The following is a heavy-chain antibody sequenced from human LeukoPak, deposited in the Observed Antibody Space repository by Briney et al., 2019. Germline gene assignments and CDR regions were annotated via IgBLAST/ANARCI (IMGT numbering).Heavy chain of an antibody. J-gene: IGHJ4*02. CDR3: ANALPGYSYGLPLFDY. Sequence: GGSLRLSCAASGFTFSSYAMHWVRQAPGKGLEYVSAISSNGGSTYYADSVKGRFTISRDNSKNTLYLQMNSLRAEDTAVYYCANALPGYSYGLPLFDYWGQGTLVTVSS. V-gene: IGHV3-64*02. D-gene: IGHD5-18*01. CDR2: ISSNGGST. CDR1: GFTFSSYA.